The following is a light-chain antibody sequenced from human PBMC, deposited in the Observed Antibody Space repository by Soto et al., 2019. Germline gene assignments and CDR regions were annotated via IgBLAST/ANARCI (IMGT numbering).Light chain of an antibody. J-gene: IGLJ3*02. CDR3: QSYDSSLNGWV. V-gene: IGLV1-40*01. CDR2: GNS. Sequence: QSVLTQPPSVSGAPGQRVTISCTGSSSNTGAGYDVHWYQQRPGTAPKLLIYGNSNRPSGVPDRFSGSKSGTSASLGITGLQAEDEADYYCQSYDSSLNGWVFGGGTKLTVL. CDR1: SSNTGAGYD.